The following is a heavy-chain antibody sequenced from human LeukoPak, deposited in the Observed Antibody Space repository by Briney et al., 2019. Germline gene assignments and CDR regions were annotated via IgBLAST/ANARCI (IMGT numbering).Heavy chain of an antibody. CDR3: ARDEIRGYSYGYFDY. CDR2: ISSSSSYI. Sequence: GGSLRLSCAASGFTFSSYSMNWVRQAPGKGLEWVSSISSSSSYIYYADSVKGRFTISRDNAKNSLYLQMNSLRAEDTAVYYCARDEIRGYSYGYFDYWGQGTLVTVSS. J-gene: IGHJ4*02. V-gene: IGHV3-21*01. D-gene: IGHD5-18*01. CDR1: GFTFSSYS.